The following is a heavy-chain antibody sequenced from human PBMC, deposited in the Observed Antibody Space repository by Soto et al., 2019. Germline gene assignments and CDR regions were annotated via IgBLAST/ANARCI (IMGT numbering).Heavy chain of an antibody. J-gene: IGHJ4*02. V-gene: IGHV4-59*02. CDR1: GDSVNSYY. CDR2: VYYSGST. D-gene: IGHD6-13*01. CDR3: ARADTSGIHYFNY. Sequence: SETLSLTCTVTGDSVNSYYWSWMRQPPGKGLECMGYVYYSGSTNYNPSLKSRVTISVDTSKNQISLRLKSVTAADTDVYYCARADTSGIHYFNYWGQGSMVTVSS.